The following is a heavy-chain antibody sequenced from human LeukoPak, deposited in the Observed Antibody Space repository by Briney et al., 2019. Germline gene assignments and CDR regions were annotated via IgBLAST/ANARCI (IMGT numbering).Heavy chain of an antibody. J-gene: IGHJ4*02. D-gene: IGHD2-2*01. V-gene: IGHV1-2*02. CDR3: AREEGFCRSSSCSAPFDY. CDR2: INPNSGDT. CDR1: GGTFSSYA. Sequence: ASVKVSCKASGGTFSSYAISWVRQAPGQGLEWMGWINPNSGDTIYAQKFQGRVTMTRDTSISTAYMELSRLRSDDTAVYYCAREEGFCRSSSCSAPFDYWGQGTLVTVPS.